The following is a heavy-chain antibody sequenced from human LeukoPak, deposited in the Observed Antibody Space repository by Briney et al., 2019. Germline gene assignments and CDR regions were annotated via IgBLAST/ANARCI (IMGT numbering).Heavy chain of an antibody. Sequence: GGSLRLSCAASGFTFSSYAMHWVRQAPGKGLDWVAVMSYDGSNKYYADSVKGRFTISRDNSKNTLYLQMNTLRAEDTAVYYCARDGAPSGQWWPRSPWGQGTLVTVSS. J-gene: IGHJ5*02. CDR2: MSYDGSNK. D-gene: IGHD2-15*01. CDR3: ARDGAPSGQWWPRSP. CDR1: GFTFSSYA. V-gene: IGHV3-30-3*01.